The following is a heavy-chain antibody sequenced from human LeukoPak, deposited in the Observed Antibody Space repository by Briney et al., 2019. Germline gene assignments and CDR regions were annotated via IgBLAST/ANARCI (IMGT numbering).Heavy chain of an antibody. Sequence: GGSLRLSCAASGFPFSSYWMSWVRQAPGKGLEWVANIKQDGSEKYYVDSVKGRFTISRDNAKNSLYLQMNSLRAEDTAVYYCARDDSSSGYYFWGQGTLVTVSS. D-gene: IGHD3-22*01. CDR3: ARDDSSSGYYF. CDR2: IKQDGSEK. CDR1: GFPFSSYW. J-gene: IGHJ4*02. V-gene: IGHV3-7*05.